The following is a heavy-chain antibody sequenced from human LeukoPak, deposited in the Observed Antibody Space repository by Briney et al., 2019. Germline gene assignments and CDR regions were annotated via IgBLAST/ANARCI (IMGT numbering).Heavy chain of an antibody. Sequence: PGRSLRLSCAASGFTFNSYGMHWVRQAPGKGLEWVASISSDGGHTRYVDSVKGRFTISRDNSKNTFYLQMNSLRAEDTAVYYCGKDYDSSGYYISADYWGQGTLVTVSS. V-gene: IGHV3-30*18. CDR2: ISSDGGHT. CDR3: GKDYDSSGYYISADY. CDR1: GFTFNSYG. J-gene: IGHJ4*02. D-gene: IGHD3-22*01.